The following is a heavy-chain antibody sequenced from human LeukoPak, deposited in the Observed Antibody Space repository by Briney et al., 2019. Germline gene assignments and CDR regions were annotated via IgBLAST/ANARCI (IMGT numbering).Heavy chain of an antibody. D-gene: IGHD1-14*01. CDR3: VRVPPGTTIYAY. J-gene: IGHJ4*02. CDR2: MNPNNSDI. Sequence: ASVKVSCKGSGYTFTSYHINWVRQATGQGLEWVGWMNPNNSDIGYAQKFQGRVTMTRHTSTGTAYMELSSLRSEDTAIYYCVRVPPGTTIYAYWGQGTLVTVSS. CDR1: GYTFTSYH. V-gene: IGHV1-8*01.